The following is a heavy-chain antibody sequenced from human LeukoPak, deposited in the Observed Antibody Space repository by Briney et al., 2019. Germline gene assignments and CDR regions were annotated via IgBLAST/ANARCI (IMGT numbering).Heavy chain of an antibody. J-gene: IGHJ6*03. D-gene: IGHD2-15*01. CDR2: ISGSGETR. V-gene: IGHV3-23*01. CDR1: GFTFSNYA. CDR3: ANAPSAWWYHRAYMNV. Sequence: GGSLRLSCAASGFTFSNYAMRWVRQAPGGGLEWVSAISGSGETRFHADSVKGRFTTSRDNSKNTLSLQMGGLRVEASAVYFSANAPSAWWYHRAYMNVWGTGTTVTISS.